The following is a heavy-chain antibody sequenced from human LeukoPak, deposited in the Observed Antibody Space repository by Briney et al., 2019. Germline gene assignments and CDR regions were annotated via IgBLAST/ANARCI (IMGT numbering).Heavy chain of an antibody. V-gene: IGHV3-30*04. J-gene: IGHJ4*02. D-gene: IGHD4-17*01. CDR3: ARVSPNTVTTLQYFDY. CDR2: ISYDGSNK. Sequence: GSLRLSCAASGFTFSSYAMHWVRQAPGKGLEWVAVISYDGSNKYYADSVKGRFTISRDNSKNTLYLQMNSLRAEDTAVYYCARVSPNTVTTLQYFDYWGQGTLVTVSS. CDR1: GFTFSSYA.